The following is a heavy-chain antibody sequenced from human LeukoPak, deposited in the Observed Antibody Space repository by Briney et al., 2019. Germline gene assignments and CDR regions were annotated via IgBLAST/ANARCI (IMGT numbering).Heavy chain of an antibody. CDR1: GGSISTTSYY. CDR3: ARSNYGDCYFDY. D-gene: IGHD4-17*01. Sequence: SETLSLTCTVSGGSISTTSYYWGWIRQPPGKGLEWIGSIYYSGSTYYNPSLKSRVTISVDTSKNQFSLKLSSVTAADTAVYYCARSNYGDCYFDYWGQGTLVTVSS. J-gene: IGHJ4*02. V-gene: IGHV4-39*07. CDR2: IYYSGST.